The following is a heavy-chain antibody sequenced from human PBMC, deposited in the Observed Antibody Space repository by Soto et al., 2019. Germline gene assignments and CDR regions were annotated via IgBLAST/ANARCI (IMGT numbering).Heavy chain of an antibody. V-gene: IGHV1-46*03. Sequence: QVQLIQSGAEVKKPGASVKVSCKASGYTFTSSYIHWVRQAPGQGLEWMAIINPNGGSRNYAQKFQGRVTMTRDTSTSTVYMELSSLSSEDTAVYYCARSLMEGDYWGQGTLVTVSS. CDR2: INPNGGSR. CDR3: ARSLMEGDY. J-gene: IGHJ4*02. CDR1: GYTFTSSY. D-gene: IGHD3-10*01.